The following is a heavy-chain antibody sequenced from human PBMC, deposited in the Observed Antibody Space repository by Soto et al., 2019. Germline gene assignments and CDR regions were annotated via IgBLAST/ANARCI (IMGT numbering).Heavy chain of an antibody. D-gene: IGHD6-13*01. CDR2: IYYSGST. J-gene: IGHJ6*02. CDR1: GGSISSYY. Sequence: PSETLSLTCTVSGGSISSYYWSWIRQPPGKGLEWIGYIYYSGSTNYNPSLKSRVTISVDTSKNQFSLKLSSVTAADTAVYYCARDHVAAALGGYYYYYYGMDVWGQGTTVTVSS. V-gene: IGHV4-59*01. CDR3: ARDHVAAALGGYYYYYYGMDV.